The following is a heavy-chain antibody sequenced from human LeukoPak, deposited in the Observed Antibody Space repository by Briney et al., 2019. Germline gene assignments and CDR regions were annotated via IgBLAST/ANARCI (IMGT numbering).Heavy chain of an antibody. Sequence: GGSLRLSCAASGFTFSNYWMSWVRQAPGRGLEWLANIKEDGSRINYVDSVKGRFTFSRDNAKNSLFLQMNSLRAEDTAVFYCARDSGYNAFDIWGQGTMVTVSS. CDR2: IKEDGSRI. V-gene: IGHV3-7*01. CDR1: GFTFSNYW. D-gene: IGHD5-12*01. CDR3: ARDSGYNAFDI. J-gene: IGHJ3*02.